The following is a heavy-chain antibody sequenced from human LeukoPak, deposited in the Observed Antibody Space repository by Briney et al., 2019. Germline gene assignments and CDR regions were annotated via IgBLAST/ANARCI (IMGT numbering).Heavy chain of an antibody. V-gene: IGHV1-2*02. J-gene: IGHJ4*02. CDR3: ASSRDDGPYSGSYQGTFDY. CDR1: GYTFTGYY. D-gene: IGHD1-26*01. Sequence: ASVKVSCKASGYTFTGYYMHWVRQAPGQGLEWMGWINPNSGGTNYAQKFQGRVTMTRDTSISTAYMELSRLRSDDTAVYYCASSRDDGPYSGSYQGTFDYWGQGTLVTVSS. CDR2: INPNSGGT.